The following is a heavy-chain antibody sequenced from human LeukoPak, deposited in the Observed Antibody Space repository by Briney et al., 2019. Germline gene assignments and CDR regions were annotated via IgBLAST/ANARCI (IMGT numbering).Heavy chain of an antibody. J-gene: IGHJ4*02. Sequence: ASVKLSCKASQYTFTSYYIHWVRQAPGQGLEWTGIINPSRGNSAYAQMFQGRLTMPRDTSTSTVYMELSSLRSEDTAVYYCARTPLAGTGYFDYWGQGTLVTVSS. D-gene: IGHD6-19*01. V-gene: IGHV1-46*01. CDR3: ARTPLAGTGYFDY. CDR2: INPSRGNS. CDR1: QYTFTSYY.